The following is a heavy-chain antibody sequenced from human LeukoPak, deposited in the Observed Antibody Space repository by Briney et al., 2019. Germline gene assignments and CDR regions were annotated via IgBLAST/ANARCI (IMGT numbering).Heavy chain of an antibody. D-gene: IGHD6-13*01. J-gene: IGHJ6*02. Sequence: GGSLRPSCAASGFTFSSYSMNWVRQAPGKGLEWVSSISSSSSYIYYADSVKGRFTISRDNAKNSLYLQMNSLRAEDTAVYYCARDQPRAYIAAARHGDGMDVWGQGTTVTVSS. CDR2: ISSSSSYI. CDR3: ARDQPRAYIAAARHGDGMDV. V-gene: IGHV3-21*01. CDR1: GFTFSSYS.